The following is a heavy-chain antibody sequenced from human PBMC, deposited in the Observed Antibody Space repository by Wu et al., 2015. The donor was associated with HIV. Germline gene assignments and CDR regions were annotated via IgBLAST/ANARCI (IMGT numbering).Heavy chain of an antibody. Sequence: QVQLVQSGVEVKKPGSSVKVSCKASGGTFSNYAINWVRQAPGQGLEWMGGIIPIFGTANYAQKFQGRVSVTADEVTTTAFMELSSLRSEDTAVYYCARAGMPADYYYYYYMDVVGTKGPRSTVSS. CDR3: ARAGMPADYYYYYYMDV. CDR2: IIPIFGTA. J-gene: IGHJ6*03. V-gene: IGHV1-69*12. CDR1: GGTFSNYA. D-gene: IGHD2-2*01.